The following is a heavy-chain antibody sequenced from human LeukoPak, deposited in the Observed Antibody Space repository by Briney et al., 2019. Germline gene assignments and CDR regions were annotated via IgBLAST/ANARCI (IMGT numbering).Heavy chain of an antibody. D-gene: IGHD2/OR15-2a*01. CDR1: GFSFSDNS. Sequence: GGSLRLSCAASGFSFSDNSMTWVRQAPGKGLEWVSSISPSSSYIFYSDSLKGRFTISRDNAKNSLYLQMNSLRVEDTAVYYCVRHRTASNYWGLGALVTVSS. J-gene: IGHJ4*02. V-gene: IGHV3-21*01. CDR3: VRHRTASNY. CDR2: ISPSSSYI.